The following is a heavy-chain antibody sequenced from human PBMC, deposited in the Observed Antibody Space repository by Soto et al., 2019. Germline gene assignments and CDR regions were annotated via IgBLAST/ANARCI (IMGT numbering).Heavy chain of an antibody. J-gene: IGHJ4*01. V-gene: IGHV4-59*01. CDR1: GGSISSYY. Sequence: SETLSLTCTVSGGSISSYYWSWIRQPPGKGLEWIGYFHDTGSTNYNPSLRSRVTISVDTSKNQFSLRLSSVTAADTAVYYCARDVVFSCYFESCGHGNLVTVS. CDR2: FHDTGST. D-gene: IGHD6-6*01. CDR3: ARDVVFSCYFES.